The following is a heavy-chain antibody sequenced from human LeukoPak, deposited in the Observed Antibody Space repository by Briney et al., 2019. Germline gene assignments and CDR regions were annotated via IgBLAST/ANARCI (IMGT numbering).Heavy chain of an antibody. CDR3: ARDRLYSSSSEDY. CDR1: GFTFSSYS. CDR2: IYSGGST. V-gene: IGHV3-53*01. J-gene: IGHJ4*02. Sequence: GGSLRLSCAASGFTFSSYSMNWVRQAPGKGLEWVSVIYSGGSTYYADSVKGRFTISRDNSKHTLYLQMNSLRVEDTAVYYCARDRLYSSSSEDYWGQGTLVTVSS. D-gene: IGHD6-6*01.